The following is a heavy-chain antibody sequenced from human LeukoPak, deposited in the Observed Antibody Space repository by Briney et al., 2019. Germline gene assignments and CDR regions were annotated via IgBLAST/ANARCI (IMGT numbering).Heavy chain of an antibody. V-gene: IGHV4-59*01. J-gene: IGHJ4*02. D-gene: IGHD5-24*01. CDR2: IYYSGST. Sequence: SETLSLTCTVSGGSINDFYWNWIRQPPGKGLEWIGYIYYSGSTNYNPSLKSRVTISVDTSKNQFSLKLSSVTAADTAVYYCATGSRVATSPFDYWGQGTLVTVSS. CDR1: GGSINDFY. CDR3: ATGSRVATSPFDY.